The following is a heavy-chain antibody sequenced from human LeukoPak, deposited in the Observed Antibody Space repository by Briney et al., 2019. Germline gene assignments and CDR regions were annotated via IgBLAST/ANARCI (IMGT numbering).Heavy chain of an antibody. V-gene: IGHV2-5*02. CDR2: IYWDDDK. D-gene: IGHD3-10*01. CDR3: AHRGSGPGSYYASIWFDP. Sequence: SGPTLVKPTQTLTLTCTFSGFSLSTSGVGVGWIRQPPGKALEWLALIYWDDDKRYSPSLKSRLTITKDTSKNQVVLTMTNMDPVDTATYYCAHRGSGPGSYYASIWFDPWGQGTLVTVSS. CDR1: GFSLSTSGVG. J-gene: IGHJ5*02.